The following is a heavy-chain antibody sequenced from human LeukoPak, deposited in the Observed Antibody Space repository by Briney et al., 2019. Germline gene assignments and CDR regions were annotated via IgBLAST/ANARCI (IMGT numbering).Heavy chain of an antibody. J-gene: IGHJ4*02. Sequence: GGSLRLSCAASGFTFSNYWMSWVRQAPGKGLEWVSSISGSDGTTYYADSVKGRFTISRDNSKYTLSLQMNGLRTEDTAVYYCAKVDNWKYGHHDFWGQGTLVTVSS. V-gene: IGHV3-23*01. CDR1: GFTFSNYW. CDR2: ISGSDGTT. CDR3: AKVDNWKYGHHDF. D-gene: IGHD1-1*01.